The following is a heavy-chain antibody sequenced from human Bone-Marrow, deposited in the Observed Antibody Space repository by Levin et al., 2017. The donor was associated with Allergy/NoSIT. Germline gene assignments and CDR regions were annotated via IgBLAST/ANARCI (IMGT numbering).Heavy chain of an antibody. D-gene: IGHD1-14*01. V-gene: IGHV3-53*01. CDR1: GFSVSTSH. J-gene: IGHJ5*01. CDR2: LFGGGAA. CDR3: ARDSGTSGWFSS. Sequence: GESLKISCAASGFSVSTSHMNWVRQTPGKGLEWVSVLFGGGAAYYADSVKGRFTISRDNSKNTVFLQMNNLRVDDAAVYYCARDSGTSGWFSSWGQGTMVTVSS.